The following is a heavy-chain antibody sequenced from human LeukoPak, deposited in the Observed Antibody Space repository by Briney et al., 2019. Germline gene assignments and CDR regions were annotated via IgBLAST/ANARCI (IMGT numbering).Heavy chain of an antibody. CDR2: IYYSGSI. V-gene: IGHV4-59*12. CDR1: GGSISSYY. J-gene: IGHJ4*02. CDR3: ARNKYRQWLVGSYFDY. Sequence: SETLSLTCTVSGGSISSYYWSWIRQPPGKGLEWIGYIYYSGSINYNPSLKSRVTISVDTSKNQFSLKLSSVTAADTAVYYCARNKYRQWLVGSYFDYWGQGTLVTVSS. D-gene: IGHD6-19*01.